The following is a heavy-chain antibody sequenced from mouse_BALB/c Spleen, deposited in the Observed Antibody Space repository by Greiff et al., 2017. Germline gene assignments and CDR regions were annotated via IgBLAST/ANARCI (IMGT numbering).Heavy chain of an antibody. CDR2: IYPGNSDT. Sequence: EVQLQESGAELVRPGTSVKISCKASGYTFTSYWMHWVKQRPGQGLEWIGAIYPGNSDTSYNQKFKGKAKLTAVTSTSTAYMELSSLTNEDSAVYYCTRERYQGAMDYWGQGTSVTVSS. D-gene: IGHD1-1*01. V-gene: IGHV1-5*01. CDR1: GYTFTSYW. J-gene: IGHJ4*01. CDR3: TRERYQGAMDY.